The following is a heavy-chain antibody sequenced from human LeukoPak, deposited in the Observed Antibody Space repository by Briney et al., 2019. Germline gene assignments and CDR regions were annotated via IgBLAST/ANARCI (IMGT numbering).Heavy chain of an antibody. J-gene: IGHJ4*02. D-gene: IGHD4-23*01. CDR2: IWHDGSKK. CDR1: GFTFSDYY. V-gene: IGHV3-33*08. Sequence: GGSLRLSCAASGFTFSDYYMSWIRQAPGKGLEWVAIIWHDGSKKYHADSVKGRFTISRDNSKNTLYLQMNSLRAEDTAVYYCAKTVTVVFDYWGQGTLVTVSS. CDR3: AKTVTVVFDY.